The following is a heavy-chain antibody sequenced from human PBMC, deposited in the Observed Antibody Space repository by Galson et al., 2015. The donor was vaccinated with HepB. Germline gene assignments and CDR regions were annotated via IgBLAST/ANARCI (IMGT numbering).Heavy chain of an antibody. J-gene: IGHJ4*02. CDR3: ARGIAVAGRRRSYFDS. D-gene: IGHD6-19*01. Sequence: SVKVSCKASGVSFTIYPINWVRQAPGQRLEWMGAIIPILGVATYTQKFQGKVSITADRSTSTSYMELTSLTSEDTATYYCARGIAVAGRRRSYFDSWGQGTLVTDS. CDR1: GVSFTIYP. V-gene: IGHV1-69*10. CDR2: IIPILGVA.